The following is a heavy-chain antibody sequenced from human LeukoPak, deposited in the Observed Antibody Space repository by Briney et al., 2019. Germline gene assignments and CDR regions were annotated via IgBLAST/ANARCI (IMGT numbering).Heavy chain of an antibody. J-gene: IGHJ4*02. CDR2: IHDSGRT. Sequence: MASETLSLTCTVSAGSISDYYSGWFRQPPGKGLEWIGYIHDSGRTNYSASLKGRASISVDTSRRQFSLKLTSVTAADTAIYYCTTGGGWLTDYWGQGTLVTVSS. D-gene: IGHD5-24*01. V-gene: IGHV4-59*01. CDR3: TTGGGWLTDY. CDR1: AGSISDYY.